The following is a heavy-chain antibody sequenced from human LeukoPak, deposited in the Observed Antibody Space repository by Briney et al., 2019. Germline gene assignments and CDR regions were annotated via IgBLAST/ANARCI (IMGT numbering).Heavy chain of an antibody. CDR3: AIGPDKDRLDYFDY. J-gene: IGHJ4*02. CDR1: AFTFSSYA. V-gene: IGHV3-23*01. Sequence: PGGSLRLSCAASAFTFSSYAMNWVRQAPGKGLEWVSGISGSGGSTYYADSAKGRFTISRDNSKNTLYLQMNSLRAEDTAIYYCAIGPDKDRLDYFDYWGQGTLVAASS. CDR2: ISGSGGST. D-gene: IGHD4-11*01.